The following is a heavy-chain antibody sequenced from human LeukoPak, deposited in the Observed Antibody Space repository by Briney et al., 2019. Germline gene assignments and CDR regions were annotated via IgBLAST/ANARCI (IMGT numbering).Heavy chain of an antibody. Sequence: GGSLRLSCAASGFTFSSYSMNWVRQAPGKGLEWVSSISSSSSYIYYADSVKGRFTISRDNAKNSLYLQMNSLRAEDTAVYYCARGIAAAGTHLDYWGQGTLVTVSS. V-gene: IGHV3-21*01. CDR1: GFTFSSYS. D-gene: IGHD6-13*01. J-gene: IGHJ4*02. CDR3: ARGIAAAGTHLDY. CDR2: ISSSSSYI.